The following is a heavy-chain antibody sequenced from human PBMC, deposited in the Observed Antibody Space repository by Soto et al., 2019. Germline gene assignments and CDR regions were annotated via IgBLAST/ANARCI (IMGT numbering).Heavy chain of an antibody. V-gene: IGHV4-39*07. CDR3: ARGPVGATAFDY. Sequence: SETLSLTCTVSGGSISSNSYYWGWIRRSPGKGLEWIGSIHYNGKTYYNPSLKSRVTMFVDTSKNQFSLKLSSVTAADTAVYYCARGPVGATAFDYWGQGTLVTVSS. CDR1: GGSISSNSYY. J-gene: IGHJ4*02. CDR2: IHYNGKT. D-gene: IGHD1-26*01.